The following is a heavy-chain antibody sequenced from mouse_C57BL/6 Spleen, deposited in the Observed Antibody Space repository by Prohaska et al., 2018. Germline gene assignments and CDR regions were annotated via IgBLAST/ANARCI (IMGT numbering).Heavy chain of an antibody. D-gene: IGHD1-1*02. CDR1: GFTFSDYW. V-gene: IGHV11-2*01. Sequence: EVQLLESGGGLVQPGGSRGLSCVGSGFTFSDYWMSWVRQTPGKILEWIGHINSDGSAINYAPSIKDRFTIFRDNDKSTLYLQMSNVRSEDTDTYFCMRYGSYWYFDVWGTGTTVTVSS. CDR3: MRYGSYWYFDV. CDR2: INSDGSAI. J-gene: IGHJ1*03.